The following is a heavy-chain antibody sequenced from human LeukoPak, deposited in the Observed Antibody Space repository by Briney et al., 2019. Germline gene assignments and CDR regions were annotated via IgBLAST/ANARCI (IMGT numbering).Heavy chain of an antibody. D-gene: IGHD4-23*01. CDR1: GGSISSYY. J-gene: IGHJ4*02. V-gene: IGHV4-59*01. Sequence: SETLSLTCTVSGGSISSYYWSWIRQPPGKGLEWIGYIYYSGSTNYNPSLKSRVTISVDTSKNQFSLKLSSVTAADTAVYYCARDLLNEGNHLDYWGQGTLVTVSS. CDR3: ARDLLNEGNHLDY. CDR2: IYYSGST.